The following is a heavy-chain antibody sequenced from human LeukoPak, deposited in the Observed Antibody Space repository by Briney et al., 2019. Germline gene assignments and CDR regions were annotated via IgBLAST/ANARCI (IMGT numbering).Heavy chain of an antibody. CDR3: ARNPITMVRGVILAFGMDV. Sequence: PSETLSLTCTVSGGSISSYYWSWIRQPPGKGLEWIGYIYYSGSTYYNPSLKSRVTISVDTSKNQFSLKLSSVTAADTAVYYCARNPITMVRGVILAFGMDVWGQGTTVTVSS. V-gene: IGHV4-30-4*08. D-gene: IGHD3-10*01. CDR1: GGSISSYY. CDR2: IYYSGST. J-gene: IGHJ6*02.